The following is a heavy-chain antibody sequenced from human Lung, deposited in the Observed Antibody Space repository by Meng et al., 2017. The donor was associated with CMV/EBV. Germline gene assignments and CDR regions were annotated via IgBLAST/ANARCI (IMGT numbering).Heavy chain of an antibody. Sequence: GESXKISCAASGFIFSNYAMSWVRQAPGKGLEWISFLSGSGSMVFYVDSVRGRFTISRDSSKNTLYLQMNSLGAEDTAVYYCTKKGGDGALHYFDYLGQGXLVTVSS. CDR3: TKKGGDGALHYFDY. CDR1: GFIFSNYA. J-gene: IGHJ4*02. V-gene: IGHV3-23*01. D-gene: IGHD3-16*01. CDR2: LSGSGSMV.